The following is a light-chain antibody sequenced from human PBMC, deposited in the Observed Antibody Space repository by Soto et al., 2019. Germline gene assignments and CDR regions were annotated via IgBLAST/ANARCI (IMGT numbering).Light chain of an antibody. CDR3: QTCGTGIRV. CDR1: SGHSSYA. J-gene: IGLJ3*02. CDR2: LSSDGSH. Sequence: QAVVTQSPSASASLGASVKLTCTLSSGHSSYAIAWHQQQPEKGPRYLMKLSSDGSHSKGDGIPDRFSGSSSVAERYLTISSLQSEDEADYYCQTCGTGIRVFGGGTKLTGL. V-gene: IGLV4-69*01.